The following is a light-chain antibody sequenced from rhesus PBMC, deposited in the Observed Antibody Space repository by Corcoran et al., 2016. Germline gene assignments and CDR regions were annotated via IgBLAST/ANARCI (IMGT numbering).Light chain of an antibody. CDR2: KAS. CDR1: ENVNNY. Sequence: DIQMTQSPSSLSASVGDRVTITCRASENVNNYLNWYQQKPGKAPKLLIYKASILQRGAPSRFSGTGSGTDYTFTSSSLQPEDVATYYCQHGYGTPWTFGQGTKVEIK. J-gene: IGKJ1*01. V-gene: IGKV1-74*01. CDR3: QHGYGTPWT.